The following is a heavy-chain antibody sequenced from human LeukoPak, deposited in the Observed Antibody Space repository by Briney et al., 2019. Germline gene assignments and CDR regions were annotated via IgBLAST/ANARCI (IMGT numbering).Heavy chain of an antibody. CDR1: GYTLTELS. Sequence: ASVKVSCKVSGYTLTELSMHWVRQAPGKGLEWMGGFDPEDGETIYAQKFQGRVTMTEDTSTDTAYMELSSLRAEDTAVYYCGTQKTPPRSLHWYFDLWGRGNPVTGSP. J-gene: IGHJ2*01. V-gene: IGHV1-24*01. D-gene: IGHD6-13*01. CDR3: GTQKTPPRSLHWYFDL. CDR2: FDPEDGET.